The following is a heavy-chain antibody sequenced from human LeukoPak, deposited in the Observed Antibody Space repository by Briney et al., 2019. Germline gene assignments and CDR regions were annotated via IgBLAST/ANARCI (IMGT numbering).Heavy chain of an antibody. CDR3: ARDGTYYYDSSGSEIYFDY. D-gene: IGHD3-22*01. J-gene: IGHJ4*02. CDR1: GFTFSSYA. Sequence: PGRSLRLSCAASGFTFSSYAFHWVRQAPGKGLEWVATISFDENNKYYADSVKGRFTISRDNAKNSLYLQMNSLRDEDTAVYYCARDGTYYYDSSGSEIYFDYWGQGTLVTVSS. V-gene: IGHV3-30-3*01. CDR2: ISFDENNK.